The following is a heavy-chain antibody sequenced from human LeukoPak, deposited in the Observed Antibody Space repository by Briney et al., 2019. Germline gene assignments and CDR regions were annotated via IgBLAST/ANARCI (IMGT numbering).Heavy chain of an antibody. Sequence: PSETLSLTCTVSGGSVSSGSYYWSWIRQPPGKGLEWIGYIYYSGSTNYNPSLKSRVTISVDTSKNQFSLKLSSVTAADTAVYYCARDGLVGGIAVAGTGAFDIWGQGTMVTVSS. CDR1: GGSVSSGSYY. CDR2: IYYSGST. V-gene: IGHV4-61*01. CDR3: ARDGLVGGIAVAGTGAFDI. D-gene: IGHD6-19*01. J-gene: IGHJ3*02.